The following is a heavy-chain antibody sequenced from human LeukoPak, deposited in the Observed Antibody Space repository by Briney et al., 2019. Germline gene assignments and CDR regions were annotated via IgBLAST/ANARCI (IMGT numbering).Heavy chain of an antibody. CDR3: ARQPGGTAAFDI. CDR1: GASMTDYY. D-gene: IGHD1-14*01. Sequence: SETLSLTCTVSGASMTDYYWSWIRQPPGKGLEWIAYSHYSGETKYNPSLKSRITISVDTSKNQFSLKLSSVTAADTAVYFCARQPGGTAAFDICGQGTTVTVSA. J-gene: IGHJ3*02. V-gene: IGHV4-59*08. CDR2: SHYSGET.